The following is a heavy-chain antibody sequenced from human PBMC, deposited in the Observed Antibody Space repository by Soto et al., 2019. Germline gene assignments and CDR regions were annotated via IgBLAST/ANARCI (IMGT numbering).Heavy chain of an antibody. D-gene: IGHD1-1*01. V-gene: IGHV4-34*01. J-gene: IGHJ4*02. CDR2: IHHSGSI. CDR3: SRGGDAYKAGNY. CDR1: GGSLSGDY. Sequence: SETLSLTCAVYGGSLSGDYWTWIRRPPGKGLEWIGEIHHSGSINYNSSLKSRVTISADTSKNQFFLKLSSVTAADTAVYYCSRGGDAYKAGNYWGQGTLVTVS.